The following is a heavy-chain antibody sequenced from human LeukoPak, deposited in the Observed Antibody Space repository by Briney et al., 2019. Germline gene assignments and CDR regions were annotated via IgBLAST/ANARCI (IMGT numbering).Heavy chain of an antibody. Sequence: GGSLRLSCAASGFTFSSYAMSWVRQAPGKGLEWVSAISGSGGSTYYADSVKGRFTISRDNSKNTLYLQMNSLRAEDTAVYYCAKVLGITMIVVVITEPMDVWGKGTTVTVSS. CDR1: GFTFSSYA. CDR3: AKVLGITMIVVVITEPMDV. V-gene: IGHV3-23*01. CDR2: ISGSGGST. J-gene: IGHJ6*04. D-gene: IGHD3-22*01.